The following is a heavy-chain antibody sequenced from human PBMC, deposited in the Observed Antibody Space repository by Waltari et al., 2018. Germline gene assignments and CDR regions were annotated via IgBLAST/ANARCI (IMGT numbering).Heavy chain of an antibody. CDR3: AYSSSSYFDY. CDR1: GYTFTSYA. Sequence: QVQLVQSGAEAKKPGASVTVYCKASGYTFTSYAMHWVRQAPGHRLEWMGCINAGNGNTKYSQKFQVRVTITRDTSASTAYMELSSLRSEDTAVYYCAYSSSSYFDYWGQGTLVTVSS. D-gene: IGHD6-13*01. CDR2: INAGNGNT. V-gene: IGHV1-3*01. J-gene: IGHJ4*02.